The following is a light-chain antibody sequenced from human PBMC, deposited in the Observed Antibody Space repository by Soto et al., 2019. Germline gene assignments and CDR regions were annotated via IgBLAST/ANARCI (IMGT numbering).Light chain of an antibody. CDR3: QQYGSSRWT. J-gene: IGKJ1*01. V-gene: IGKV3-20*01. Sequence: ELVLTQSPGTLSLSPGERATLSCRASQSVSSSYLAWYQQKPGQAPRLLIYGASSRATGIPDRFSGSGSGTDFTLTISRLEPEDFAVYYCQQYGSSRWTFGQGTKVDTK. CDR2: GAS. CDR1: QSVSSSY.